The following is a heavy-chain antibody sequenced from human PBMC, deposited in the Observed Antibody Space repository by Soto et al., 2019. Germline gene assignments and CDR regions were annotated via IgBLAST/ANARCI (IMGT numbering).Heavy chain of an antibody. Sequence: QVQLVESGGGVVQPGRSLRLSCAASGFTFSSYGMHWVRQAPGKGLEWVAVIWYDGSNKYYADSVKGRFTISRDNSKNRLYLQMNRLRAEDTAVYYCATCRYDILTGYYKGGMDVWGQGTTVTVSS. CDR3: ATCRYDILTGYYKGGMDV. V-gene: IGHV3-33*01. D-gene: IGHD3-9*01. CDR2: IWYDGSNK. J-gene: IGHJ6*02. CDR1: GFTFSSYG.